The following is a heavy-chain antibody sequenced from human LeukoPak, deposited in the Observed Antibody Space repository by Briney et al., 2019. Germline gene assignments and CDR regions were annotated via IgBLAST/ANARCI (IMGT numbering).Heavy chain of an antibody. Sequence: SETLSLTCAVYGGSLSGYYWSWIRQPPGKGLEWIGEINHSGSTNYNPSLKSRVTISVDTSKNQFSLKLSSVTAADTAVYYCASYNCSSTSCYSLSAFDIWGQGTMVTVSS. D-gene: IGHD2-2*02. CDR1: GGSLSGYY. CDR3: ASYNCSSTSCYSLSAFDI. CDR2: INHSGST. V-gene: IGHV4-34*01. J-gene: IGHJ3*02.